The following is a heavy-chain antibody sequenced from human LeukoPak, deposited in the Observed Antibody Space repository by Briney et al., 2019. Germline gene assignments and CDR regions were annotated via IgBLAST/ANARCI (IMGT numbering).Heavy chain of an antibody. V-gene: IGHV3-30*18. Sequence: PGRSLRLSCAASGFTFSSYAMHWVRQAPGKWLEWVALISYDGRNKYYADSVKGRFTISRDNSKKTLYLQMNSLRAEDTAVYYCAKDQWSFSLGSPYYWGQGTLVTVSS. D-gene: IGHD3-10*01. CDR2: ISYDGRNK. CDR1: GFTFSSYA. J-gene: IGHJ4*02. CDR3: AKDQWSFSLGSPYY.